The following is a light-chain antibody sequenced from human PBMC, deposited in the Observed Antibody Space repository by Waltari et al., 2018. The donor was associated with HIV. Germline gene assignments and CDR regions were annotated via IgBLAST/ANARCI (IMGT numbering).Light chain of an antibody. J-gene: IGLJ2*01. Sequence: SYVLTQPPSVSVAPGQTARITCGGNNIGSKSVHWYQQKPGQAPLLVVYDDSDRPSGSPERFSASNSGNTATLTISRVEAGDEADYYCQVWDSSSDHVVFGGGTKLTVL. CDR2: DDS. V-gene: IGLV3-21*02. CDR3: QVWDSSSDHVV. CDR1: NIGSKS.